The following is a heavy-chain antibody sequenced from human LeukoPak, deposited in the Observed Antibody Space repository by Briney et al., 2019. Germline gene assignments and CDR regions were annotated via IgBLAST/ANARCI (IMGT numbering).Heavy chain of an antibody. D-gene: IGHD7-27*01. Sequence: ASVKVSCKASGYTFTSNYIHWVRQAAGQGFEWMGWMSPTSGNTGYAQNFQGRVTMTRDTSISTAYMELTSLRSEDTAVYYCVGGAPNWGFDFWGQGTLVIVSS. CDR1: GYTFTSNY. V-gene: IGHV1-8*02. J-gene: IGHJ4*02. CDR3: VGGAPNWGFDF. CDR2: MSPTSGNT.